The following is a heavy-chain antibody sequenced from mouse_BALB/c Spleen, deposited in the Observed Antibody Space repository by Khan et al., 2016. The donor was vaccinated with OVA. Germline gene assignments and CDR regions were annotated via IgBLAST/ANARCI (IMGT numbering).Heavy chain of an antibody. Sequence: VQLKESGPGLVKPSQSLSLTCTVTGYSITSDYAWNWIRQFPGNKLEWMGYISYSGSTSYNPSLKSRISITRDTSKNQFFLQLNSVTTEDTATYYCARRGDGYYGAMDYRGQRTSVTVSS. J-gene: IGHJ4*01. V-gene: IGHV3-2*02. D-gene: IGHD2-3*01. CDR3: ARRGDGYYGAMDY. CDR2: ISYSGST. CDR1: GYSITSDYA.